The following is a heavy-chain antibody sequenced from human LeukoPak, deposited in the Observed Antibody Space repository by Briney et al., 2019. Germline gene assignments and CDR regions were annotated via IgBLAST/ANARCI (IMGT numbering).Heavy chain of an antibody. V-gene: IGHV1-2*02. J-gene: IGHJ6*02. CDR1: GYTFTDCY. CDR3: ARDPHYSNYRIFYYYYGMDV. D-gene: IGHD4-11*01. Sequence: GASVKVSYKASGYTFTDCYMNWVRQAPGQGLEWMGWINPNSGGTNYAQKFQGRVTMTRDTSISTAYMELSRLRSDDTAVYYCARDPHYSNYRIFYYYYGMDVWGQGTTVTVS. CDR2: INPNSGGT.